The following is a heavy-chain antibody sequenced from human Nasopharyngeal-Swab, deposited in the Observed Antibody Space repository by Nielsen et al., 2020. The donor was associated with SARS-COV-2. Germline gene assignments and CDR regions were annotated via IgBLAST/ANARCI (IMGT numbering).Heavy chain of an antibody. D-gene: IGHD1-1*01. CDR1: GGSISSSSYY. CDR3: ARDLDWNEGLDY. Sequence: GSLRLSCTVSGGSISSSSYYWGWIRQPPGKGLEWIGSIYYSGSTYYNPSLKSRVTISVDTSKNQFSLKLSSVTAADTAVYYCARDLDWNEGLDYWGRGTLVTVSS. CDR2: IYYSGST. J-gene: IGHJ4*02. V-gene: IGHV4-39*07.